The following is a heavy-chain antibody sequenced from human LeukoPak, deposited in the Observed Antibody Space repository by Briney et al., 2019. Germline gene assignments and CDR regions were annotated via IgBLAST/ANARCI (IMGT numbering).Heavy chain of an antibody. V-gene: IGHV1-2*02. CDR2: INPNSGGT. D-gene: IGHD3-9*01. CDR1: GYTFTGYY. J-gene: IGHJ3*02. CDR3: ARDPYYDILTGYPDDAFDI. Sequence: GASVKVSCKASGYTFTGYYMHWVRQAPGQGLEWMGWINPNSGGTNYAQKFQGRVTMTRDTSISTAYMELSRLRSDDTAVYYCARDPYYDILTGYPDDAFDIWGQGTMVTVSS.